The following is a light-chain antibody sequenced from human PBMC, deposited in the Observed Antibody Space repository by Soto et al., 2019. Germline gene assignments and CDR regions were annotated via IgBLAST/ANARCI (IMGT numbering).Light chain of an antibody. CDR2: DAS. CDR3: QQRSNWPT. J-gene: IGKJ5*01. Sequence: EIVLTQSPATLSLXPGERATLSCRASQSVSSYLAWYQQKPGQAPRLLIYDASNRATGIPARFSGSGSGTDFTLTISSLEPEDFAVYYCQQRSNWPTFGQGTRLEI. V-gene: IGKV3-11*01. CDR1: QSVSSY.